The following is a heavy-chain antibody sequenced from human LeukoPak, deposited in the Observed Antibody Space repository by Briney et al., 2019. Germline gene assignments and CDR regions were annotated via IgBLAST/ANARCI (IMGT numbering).Heavy chain of an antibody. V-gene: IGHV1-18*01. CDR3: ARDPPGTDFWSGYRYFDY. J-gene: IGHJ4*02. Sequence: ASVKVSCKASGYTFTSYGISWVRQAPGQGLEWMGWISAYNGNTNYAQKLQGRVTMTTDTSTSTAYMELRSLRSDNTAVYYCARDPPGTDFWSGYRYFDYWGQGPWSPSPQ. CDR2: ISAYNGNT. CDR1: GYTFTSYG. D-gene: IGHD3-3*01.